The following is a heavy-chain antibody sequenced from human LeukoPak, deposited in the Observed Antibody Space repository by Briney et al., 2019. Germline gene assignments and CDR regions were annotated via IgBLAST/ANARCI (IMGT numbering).Heavy chain of an antibody. J-gene: IGHJ4*02. CDR2: INRSGST. CDR3: ARGWRGRYCSSTSCLRSSFYFDY. V-gene: IGHV4-34*01. Sequence: PSETLSLTCAVYGGSFSGYYWSWIRQPPGKGLEWIGEINRSGSTNYNPSLKSRVTISVDTSKNQFSLKLSSVTAADTAVYYCARGWRGRYCSSTSCLRSSFYFDYWGQGTLVTVSS. CDR1: GGSFSGYY. D-gene: IGHD2-2*01.